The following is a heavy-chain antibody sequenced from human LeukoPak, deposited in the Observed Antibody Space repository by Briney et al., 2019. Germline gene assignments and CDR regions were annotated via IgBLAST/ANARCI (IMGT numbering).Heavy chain of an antibody. Sequence: GGSLRLSCAASGFTFSSYGMHWVRQAPGKGLEWVAIISYDGSNKYCADSVKGRFTISRDNSKNTLYLQMNSLRAEDTAVYYCARDSYGLDYWGQGTLVTVSS. V-gene: IGHV3-30*03. CDR3: ARDSYGLDY. CDR1: GFTFSSYG. D-gene: IGHD5-18*01. J-gene: IGHJ4*02. CDR2: ISYDGSNK.